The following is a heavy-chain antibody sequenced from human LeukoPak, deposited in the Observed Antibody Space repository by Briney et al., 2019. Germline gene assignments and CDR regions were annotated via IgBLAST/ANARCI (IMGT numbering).Heavy chain of an antibody. CDR2: ISGDGGST. CDR1: GFTFDDYA. D-gene: IGHD5-12*01. CDR3: AKDRGSDGYDAYFDY. J-gene: IGHJ4*02. Sequence: PGGSLRLSCAASGFTFDDYAMHWVRQAPGKGLEWVSLISGDGGSTYYADSVKGRFTISRDNSKNSLYLQMNSLRTEDTALYYCAKDRGSDGYDAYFDYWGQGTLVTVSS. V-gene: IGHV3-43*02.